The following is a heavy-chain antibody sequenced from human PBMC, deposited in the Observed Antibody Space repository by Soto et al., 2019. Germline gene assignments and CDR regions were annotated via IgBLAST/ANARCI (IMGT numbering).Heavy chain of an antibody. CDR1: GFMFSSYA. J-gene: IGHJ4*02. CDR3: AKHSRRVGGTYFDS. D-gene: IGHD1-26*01. V-gene: IGHV3-23*01. Sequence: EVQLLESGGGLVQPGGSLRLSCAASGFMFSSYAMSWVRQAPGKGLEWVSGISGSSGSTYDADFVKGRFTISRDNSKNTLYLQMNSLRVEDTAIYYCAKHSRRVGGTYFDSWGQGTLVTVSS. CDR2: ISGSSGST.